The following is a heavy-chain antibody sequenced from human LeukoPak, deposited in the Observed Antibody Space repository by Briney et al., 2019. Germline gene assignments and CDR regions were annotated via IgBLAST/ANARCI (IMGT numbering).Heavy chain of an antibody. CDR2: FDPEDGET. CDR1: GYTLTELS. D-gene: IGHD6-19*01. CDR3: ASSIAVAGTALNY. Sequence: ASVKVSCKVSGYTLTELSMHWVRQAPGKGLEWMGGFDPEDGETIYAQKFQGRVTMTEDTSTDTAYMELSRLRSDDTAVYYCASSIAVAGTALNYWGQGTLVTVSS. J-gene: IGHJ4*02. V-gene: IGHV1-24*01.